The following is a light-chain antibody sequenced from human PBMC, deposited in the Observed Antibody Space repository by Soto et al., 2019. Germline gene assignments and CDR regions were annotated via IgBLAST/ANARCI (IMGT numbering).Light chain of an antibody. CDR1: SSNIGGET. V-gene: IGLV1-44*01. J-gene: IGLJ3*02. CDR3: AAWDDSLNSWV. CDR2: GKT. Sequence: QSVLTQPPSASGSPGQRVTISCSGSSSNIGGETENWYQQVPGTAPKLLIYGKTQRPSGVPDRFSGSKSGTSVSLAISGLQSEDEADYYCAAWDDSLNSWVFGGGTKLTVL.